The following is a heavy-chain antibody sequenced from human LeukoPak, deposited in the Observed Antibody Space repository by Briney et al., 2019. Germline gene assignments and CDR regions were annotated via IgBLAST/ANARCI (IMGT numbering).Heavy chain of an antibody. CDR1: GGSFSGYY. V-gene: IGHV4-34*01. J-gene: IGHJ4*02. Sequence: PSETLSLTCAVYGGSFSGYYWSWIRQPPGKGLEWIGEINHSGSTNYNPSLKSRVTISVDTSKNQFSLKLSSVTAADTAVYYCARRRQWLVVDYWGQGTLVTVSS. CDR3: ARRRQWLVVDY. D-gene: IGHD6-19*01. CDR2: INHSGST.